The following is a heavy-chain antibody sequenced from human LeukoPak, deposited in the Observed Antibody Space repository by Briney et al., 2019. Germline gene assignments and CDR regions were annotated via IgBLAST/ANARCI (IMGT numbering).Heavy chain of an antibody. D-gene: IGHD6-13*01. CDR2: ISSSSSYI. CDR3: AREILAAAGTDY. J-gene: IGHJ4*02. V-gene: IGHV3-21*01. Sequence: GGSLRLSCAASGFTFSSYSMNWVRQAPGKGLEWVSSISSSSSYIYYADSVKGRFTISRDNAKNSLYLQMNSLRAEGTAVYYCAREILAAAGTDYWGQGTLVTVSS. CDR1: GFTFSSYS.